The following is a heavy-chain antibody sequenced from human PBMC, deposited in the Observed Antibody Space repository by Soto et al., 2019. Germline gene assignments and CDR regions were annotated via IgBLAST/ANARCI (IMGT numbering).Heavy chain of an antibody. D-gene: IGHD3-3*01. V-gene: IGHV4-31*01. CDR3: AGWWRGSRQGFDP. CDR1: GGSISSGDYY. Sequence: QVQLQESGPGLVKPSQTLSLTCTVSGGSISSGDYYWSWIRQHPGKGLEWIGYIDYSGRTYYNPSLQSQVTIPVDTDKNQFSLKLSSVTAADTAVNYCAGWWRGSRQGFDPCGQGTLVTVSS. J-gene: IGHJ5*02. CDR2: IDYSGRT.